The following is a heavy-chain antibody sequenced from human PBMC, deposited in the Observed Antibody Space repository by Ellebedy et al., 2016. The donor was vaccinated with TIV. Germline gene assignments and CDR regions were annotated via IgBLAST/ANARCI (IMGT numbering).Heavy chain of an antibody. CDR2: IKQDGSEK. CDR1: GVTFSRYW. V-gene: IGHV3-7*02. D-gene: IGHD3-16*02. J-gene: IGHJ3*02. Sequence: GESLKISCAASGVTFSRYWMSWVCQAPGKGLEWVATIKQDGSEKYYVDSVKGRFTISRDNAKNSLYLQMNSLRAEDTAVYSCARGLSNGFDIWGQGTMVTVSS. CDR3: ARGLSNGFDI.